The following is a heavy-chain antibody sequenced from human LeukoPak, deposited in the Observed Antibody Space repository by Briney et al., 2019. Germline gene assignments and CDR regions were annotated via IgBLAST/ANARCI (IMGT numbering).Heavy chain of an antibody. J-gene: IGHJ6*03. V-gene: IGHV4-59*01. D-gene: IGHD3-10*01. CDR2: IYYSGST. CDR3: ARARGYGSGSSLDYYYMDV. Sequence: SETLSLTCTVSGGSISSYYWSWIRQPPGKGLEWIGYIYYSGSTNYNPSLKSRVTISVDTSKNQFSLKLSSVTAADTAVYYCARARGYGSGSSLDYYYMDVWGKGTTVTVSS. CDR1: GGSISSYY.